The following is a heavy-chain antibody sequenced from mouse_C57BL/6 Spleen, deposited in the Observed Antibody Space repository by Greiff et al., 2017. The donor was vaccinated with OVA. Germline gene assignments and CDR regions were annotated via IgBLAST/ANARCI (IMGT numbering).Heavy chain of an antibody. Sequence: QVQLQQSGAELVKPGASVKLSCKASGYTFTSYWMHWVKQRPGQGLEWIGMIHPNSGSTNYNEKFKSKATLTVDKSSSTAYMQLSSLTSEDSAVYYCARGLATTVVDYWGQGTTLTVSS. V-gene: IGHV1-64*01. D-gene: IGHD1-1*01. CDR1: GYTFTSYW. CDR3: ARGLATTVVDY. CDR2: IHPNSGST. J-gene: IGHJ2*01.